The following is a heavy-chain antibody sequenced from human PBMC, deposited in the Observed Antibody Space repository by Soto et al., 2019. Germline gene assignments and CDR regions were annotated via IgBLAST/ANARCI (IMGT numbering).Heavy chain of an antibody. J-gene: IGHJ5*02. CDR3: ARQLPVGATSWFDP. CDR2: LYYGGCT. D-gene: IGHD1-26*01. Sequence: SETLSLTCSVSGGSINSDDSFWGWVRQSPGKGLEWIGSLYYGGCTFYNPSLKSRVTISLDTSKNQFSLRLTSVTAADTAIYYCARQLPVGATSWFDPWGQGTLVTVSS. CDR1: GGSINSDDSF. V-gene: IGHV4-39*01.